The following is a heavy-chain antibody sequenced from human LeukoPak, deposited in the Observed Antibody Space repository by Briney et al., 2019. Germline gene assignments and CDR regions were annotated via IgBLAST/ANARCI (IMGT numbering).Heavy chain of an antibody. Sequence: SQTLSLTCTVSGGSLSSSSYYWGWIRQPPGKGLEWIGSIYYSGSTYYNPSLKSRVTISVDTSKNQFSLKLSSVTAADTAVYYCAFTPGTDAFDIWGQGTMVTVSS. CDR3: AFTPGTDAFDI. J-gene: IGHJ3*02. CDR2: IYYSGST. D-gene: IGHD2-15*01. CDR1: GGSLSSSSYY. V-gene: IGHV4-39*01.